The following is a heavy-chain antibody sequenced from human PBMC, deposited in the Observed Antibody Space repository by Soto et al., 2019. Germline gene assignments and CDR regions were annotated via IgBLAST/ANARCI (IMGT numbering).Heavy chain of an antibody. D-gene: IGHD2-15*01. CDR3: TRDRVGRVAAVNFDY. Sequence: PGGSLRLSCTASGFTFGDYAMSWVRQAPGKGLEWVGFIRSKAYGGTTEYAASVKGRFTISRDDSKSIAYLQMNSLKTEDTAVYYCTRDRVGRVAAVNFDYWGQGTLVTVSS. V-gene: IGHV3-49*04. CDR1: GFTFGDYA. CDR2: IRSKAYGGTT. J-gene: IGHJ4*02.